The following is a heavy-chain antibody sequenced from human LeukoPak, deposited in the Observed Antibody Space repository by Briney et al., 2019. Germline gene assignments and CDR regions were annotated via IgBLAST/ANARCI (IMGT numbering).Heavy chain of an antibody. V-gene: IGHV1-69*04. CDR1: GGTFSSYA. CDR2: IIPIFGIA. J-gene: IGHJ4*02. D-gene: IGHD2-21*02. CDR3: ARDEVRGWCGGDCYETFDY. Sequence: ASVKVSCKASGGTFSSYAISWVRQAPGQGLEWMGRIIPIFGIANYAQKFQGRVTITADKSTSTAYMELSSLRSEDTAVYYCARDEVRGWCGGDCYETFDYWGQGTLVTVSS.